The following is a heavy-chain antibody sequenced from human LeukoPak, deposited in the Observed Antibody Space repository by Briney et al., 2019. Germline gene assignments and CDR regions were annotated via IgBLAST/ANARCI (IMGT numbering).Heavy chain of an antibody. Sequence: PGGSLRLSCAASGFTFSDYYMSWVRQAPGKGLEWVSSISSSSSYIYYADSVKGRFTISRDNAKNSLYLQMNSLRAEDTAVYYCASEMATTDYFDYWGQGTLVTVSS. J-gene: IGHJ4*02. CDR2: ISSSSSYI. D-gene: IGHD5-24*01. CDR1: GFTFSDYY. CDR3: ASEMATTDYFDY. V-gene: IGHV3-21*01.